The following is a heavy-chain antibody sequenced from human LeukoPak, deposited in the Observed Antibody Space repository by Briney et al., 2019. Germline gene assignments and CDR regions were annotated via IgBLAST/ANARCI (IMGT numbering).Heavy chain of an antibody. Sequence: GGSLRLSCAASGFTFSIYAMSWVRQTPGRGLEWVSTISGSGTSTYYADSVKGRFTVSRDNSKNTLHLRMKSLSAADTAVYYCAQIPFRSGDYHFDYWGQGTLLTVSS. CDR3: AQIPFRSGDYHFDY. D-gene: IGHD3-3*01. CDR1: GFTFSIYA. V-gene: IGHV3-23*01. J-gene: IGHJ4*02. CDR2: ISGSGTST.